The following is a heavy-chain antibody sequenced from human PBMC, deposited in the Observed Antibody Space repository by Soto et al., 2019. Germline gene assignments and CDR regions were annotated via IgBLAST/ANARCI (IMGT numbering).Heavy chain of an antibody. D-gene: IGHD3-9*01. V-gene: IGHV1-18*01. Sequence: QVRLAQSGAEVRKPGASVKVSCKASGYVFPNYGISWVRHAPGQGLEWVGWISGFNGNTGNAQTFQGRVTMTADTSTTTAYMELRSLRYDDPAIYYCARYLEVYDVLTGYSYYFDYWGQGTLITVSS. CDR3: ARYLEVYDVLTGYSYYFDY. CDR1: GYVFPNYG. CDR2: ISGFNGNT. J-gene: IGHJ4*02.